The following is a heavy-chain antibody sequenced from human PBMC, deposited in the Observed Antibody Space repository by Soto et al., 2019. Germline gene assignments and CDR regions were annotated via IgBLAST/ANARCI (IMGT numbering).Heavy chain of an antibody. D-gene: IGHD6-19*01. CDR3: ARPIAVAGGDFDY. J-gene: IGHJ4*02. CDR2: INSDGSSI. CDR1: GFTFSNYW. Sequence: PGGFLRLSCAASGFTFSNYWMHWVRQAPGKGLVWVSRINSDGSSISYADSVKGRFAISRDNAKNTLYLQMDSLRAEDTAVYYCARPIAVAGGDFDYWGQGTLVNVSS. V-gene: IGHV3-74*01.